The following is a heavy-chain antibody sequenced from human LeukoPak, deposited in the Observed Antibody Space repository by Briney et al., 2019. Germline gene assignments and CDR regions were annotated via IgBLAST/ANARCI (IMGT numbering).Heavy chain of an antibody. CDR1: GGSFSGYY. D-gene: IGHD6-19*01. Sequence: PSETLSLTCAVYGGSFSGYYWSWIRQPPGKGLEWIGEINQSGSTNYNPSLKSRVTISVDTSKNQFSLKLSSVTAADTAVYYCARGHRTAVAGTVGVAFFDYWGQGTLVTVSS. CDR2: INQSGST. V-gene: IGHV4-34*01. CDR3: ARGHRTAVAGTVGVAFFDY. J-gene: IGHJ4*02.